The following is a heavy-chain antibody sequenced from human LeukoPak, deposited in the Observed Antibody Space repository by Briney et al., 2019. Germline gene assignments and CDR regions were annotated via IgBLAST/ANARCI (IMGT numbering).Heavy chain of an antibody. D-gene: IGHD2-15*01. CDR2: IYYSGST. Sequence: SQTLSLTCTVSGGSISSGDYYWSWIRQPPGKGLEWIWYIYYSGSTYYNQPLKSRVTISVDTSKNQVYLKLSSVTAADTAVYYCARAPSLYCSGGSCYWFDPWGQGTLVTVSS. CDR1: GGSISSGDYY. J-gene: IGHJ5*02. CDR3: ARAPSLYCSGGSCYWFDP. V-gene: IGHV4-30-4*08.